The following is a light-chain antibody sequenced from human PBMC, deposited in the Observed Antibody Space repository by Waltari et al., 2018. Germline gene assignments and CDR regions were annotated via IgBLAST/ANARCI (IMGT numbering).Light chain of an antibody. CDR1: GSNIRTNN. CDR3: ATWDDSLNGRV. Sequence: QSVLTQPPSASGTPGQRVTIPCSGIGSNIRTNNLSWYQQVPGTAPKLLIYSNDQRPLGVPDRFSGSKSGTSASLAIIGLQSEDEADYYCATWDDSLNGRVFGGGTKLTVL. CDR2: SND. V-gene: IGLV1-44*01. J-gene: IGLJ2*01.